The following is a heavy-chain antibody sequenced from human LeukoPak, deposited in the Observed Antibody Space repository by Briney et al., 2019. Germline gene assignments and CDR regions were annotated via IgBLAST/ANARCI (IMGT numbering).Heavy chain of an antibody. CDR1: GYTFTGYY. D-gene: IGHD5-24*01. Sequence: ASVKVSCKASGYTFTGYYMHWVRQAPGQGLEWMGWINPNSGGTNYAQKFQGRVTMTRDTSISTAYMELSRLRSDDTAVYYCARGAARGGLNWFDPWGQGTLVIVSS. CDR3: ARGAARGGLNWFDP. V-gene: IGHV1-2*02. CDR2: INPNSGGT. J-gene: IGHJ5*02.